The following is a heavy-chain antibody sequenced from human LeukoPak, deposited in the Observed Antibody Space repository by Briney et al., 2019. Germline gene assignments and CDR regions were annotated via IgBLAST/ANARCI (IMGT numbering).Heavy chain of an antibody. V-gene: IGHV3-33*07. CDR3: VRDGGAGLDY. J-gene: IGHJ4*02. D-gene: IGHD1-26*01. CDR2: IWYDGSKE. CDR1: GFTFGKYW. Sequence: GGSLRLSCVASGFTFGKYWMSWVRQAPGKGLEWVAVIWYDGSKEFYADSVRGRFTISKDDAKSTLYLQMNSLRVEDTAVYYCVRDGGAGLDYWGQGTLVTVSS.